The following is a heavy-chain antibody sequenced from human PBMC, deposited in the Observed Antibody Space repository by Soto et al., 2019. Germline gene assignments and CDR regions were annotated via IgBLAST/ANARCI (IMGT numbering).Heavy chain of an antibody. CDR3: GRADSGYVHFDY. D-gene: IGHD5-12*01. CDR2: IYYSGST. CDR1: SGSISRYY. J-gene: IGHJ4*02. Sequence: QVQLQESGPGLVKPSETLSLICTVSSGSISRYYWSWIRQPPGKGLEWIGYIYYSGSTNYNPSLKSRVTPSVDTSKNQFSLKLSSVTAADTAVYCCGRADSGYVHFDYWGQGTLVTVSS. V-gene: IGHV4-59*01.